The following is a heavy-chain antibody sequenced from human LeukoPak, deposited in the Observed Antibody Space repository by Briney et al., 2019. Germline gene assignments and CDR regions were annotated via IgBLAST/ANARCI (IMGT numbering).Heavy chain of an antibody. CDR2: IYYSGST. CDR1: GGSISSSSYY. D-gene: IGHD3-22*01. CDR3: ARQYYYNRAIYSKLDF. Sequence: PSETLSLTCTVSGGSISSSSYYWGWIRQPPGKGLEWIGSIYYSGSTYYNPSLKSRVTISVDTSKNQFSLKLSSVTAADTAVYYCARQYYYNRAIYSKLDFWGQGTLVTVSS. V-gene: IGHV4-39*01. J-gene: IGHJ4*02.